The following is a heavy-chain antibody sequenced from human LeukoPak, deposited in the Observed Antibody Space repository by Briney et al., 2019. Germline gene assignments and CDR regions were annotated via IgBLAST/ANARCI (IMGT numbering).Heavy chain of an antibody. CDR2: IYTSGST. J-gene: IGHJ6*03. D-gene: IGHD6-13*01. Sequence: SETLSLTCTVSGGSISSYYWSWIRQPPGKGLEWIGYIYTSGSTNYNPSLKSRVAISVDTSKNQFSLKLSSVTAADTAVYYCARLVYSSSWYPYYYYYMDVWGKGTTVTVSS. V-gene: IGHV4-4*09. CDR1: GGSISSYY. CDR3: ARLVYSSSWYPYYYYYMDV.